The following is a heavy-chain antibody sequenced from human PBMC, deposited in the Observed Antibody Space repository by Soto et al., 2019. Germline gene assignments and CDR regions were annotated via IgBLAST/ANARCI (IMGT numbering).Heavy chain of an antibody. V-gene: IGHV1-69*13. CDR2: IIPIFGTA. J-gene: IGHJ6*02. CDR3: ARDPHYYDSSMGMDV. D-gene: IGHD3-22*01. CDR1: GGTFSSYA. Sequence: GASVNVSCKSSGGTFSSYAMSWVRQAPGQGLEWMGGIIPIFGTANYAQKFQGRVTITADESTSTAYMELSSLRSEDTAVYYCARDPHYYDSSMGMDVWGQGTTVTVSS.